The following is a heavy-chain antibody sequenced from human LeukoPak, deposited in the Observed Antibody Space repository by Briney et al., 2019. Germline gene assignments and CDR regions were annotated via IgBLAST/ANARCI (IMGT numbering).Heavy chain of an antibody. CDR1: GFTFSSYG. CDR3: ARAAGGGSSGWYPL. V-gene: IGHV3-33*01. J-gene: IGHJ4*02. Sequence: PGGSLSLSCAASGFTFSSYGMHGVRQAPAKGLEWGAVIWYDGSNKYYADSVKGRFTISRDNSKNTLYLQMNSLRAEDTAVYYCARAAGGGSSGWYPLWGQGTLVTVSS. CDR2: IWYDGSNK. D-gene: IGHD6-19*01.